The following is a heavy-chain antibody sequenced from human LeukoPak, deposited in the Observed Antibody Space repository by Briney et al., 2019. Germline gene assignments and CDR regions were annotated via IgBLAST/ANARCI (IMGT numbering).Heavy chain of an antibody. CDR2: MNPNSGNT. V-gene: IGHV1-8*03. J-gene: IGHJ4*02. D-gene: IGHD3-9*01. CDR3: ARVLSFYDILTGYYPYYFDY. CDR1: GYTFTSYD. Sequence: ASVKVSCKASGYTFTSYDINWVRQATGQGLEWMGWMNPNSGNTGYAQKFQGRVTITRNTSISTAYMELSSLRSEDTAVYYCARVLSFYDILTGYYPYYFDYWGQGTLVTVSS.